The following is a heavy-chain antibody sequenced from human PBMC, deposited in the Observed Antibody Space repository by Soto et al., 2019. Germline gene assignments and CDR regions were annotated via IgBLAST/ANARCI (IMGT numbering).Heavy chain of an antibody. Sequence: GGSLRLSCAASGFTFSSYAMSWVRQAPGKGLEWVSAISGSGGSTYYADSVKGRFTISRDNSKNTLYLQMNSLRAEDTAVYYCAKGGPLSGQRVGAYYYYMDVWGKGTTVTVS. CDR1: GFTFSSYA. J-gene: IGHJ6*03. CDR3: AKGGPLSGQRVGAYYYYMDV. V-gene: IGHV3-23*01. CDR2: ISGSGGST. D-gene: IGHD6-6*01.